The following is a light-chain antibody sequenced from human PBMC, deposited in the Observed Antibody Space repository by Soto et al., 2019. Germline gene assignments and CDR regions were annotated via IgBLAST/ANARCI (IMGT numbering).Light chain of an antibody. CDR2: EVN. V-gene: IGLV2-14*01. CDR3: SSFTSSSTQV. J-gene: IGLJ3*02. Sequence: QSALTQPASVSGSLGQSITISCTGSSSDVGGYNYVSWYQQHPGKAPKLMIYEVNNRPSRVSNRFSGSKSGNTASLTISGLQAEDEADYYCSSFTSSSTQVLGGGTKLTVL. CDR1: SSDVGGYNY.